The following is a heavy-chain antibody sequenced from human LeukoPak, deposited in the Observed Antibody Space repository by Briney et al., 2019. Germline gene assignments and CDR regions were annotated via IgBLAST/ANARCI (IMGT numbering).Heavy chain of an antibody. D-gene: IGHD1-26*01. CDR1: GCTFTGYY. Sequence: GASVKVSCKASGCTFTGYYMNWVLQAPGQGLEWMGWIDPNSGGTNYAQKVQGRVTMTRDTSISTAYMELSRLRSDDTAVYYCARASYLNWFDPWGQGTLVTVSS. J-gene: IGHJ5*02. V-gene: IGHV1-2*03. CDR2: IDPNSGGT. CDR3: ARASYLNWFDP.